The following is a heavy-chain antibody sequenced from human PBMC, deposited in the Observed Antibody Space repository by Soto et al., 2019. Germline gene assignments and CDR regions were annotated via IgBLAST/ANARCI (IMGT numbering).Heavy chain of an antibody. J-gene: IGHJ4*02. CDR2: ISGSGGST. D-gene: IGHD6-19*01. CDR1: GFTFSSYA. Sequence: GGSLRLSCAASGFTFSSYAMSWVRQAPGKGLEWVSAISGSGGSTYYADSVKGRFTISRDNSKNTLYLQMNSLRAEDTAVYYCAKDLGQYSSGWPLVGRFDYWGQGTLVTVSS. CDR3: AKDLGQYSSGWPLVGRFDY. V-gene: IGHV3-23*01.